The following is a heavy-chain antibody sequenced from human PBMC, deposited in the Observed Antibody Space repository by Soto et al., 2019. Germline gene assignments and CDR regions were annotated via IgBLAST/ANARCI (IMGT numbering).Heavy chain of an antibody. CDR1: GGSISSSNW. D-gene: IGHD3-10*02. J-gene: IGHJ6*02. CDR2: IYHSGST. V-gene: IGHV4-4*02. Sequence: QVQLQESGPGLVKPSGTLSLTCAVSGGSISSSNWWSWVRQPPGKGLEWIGEIYHSGSTNYNQSLKRRVTISVDKSKNQFSLKLSSVTAADTAVYYCASVRGGYYYAMDVWGQGTTVTVSS. CDR3: ASVRGGYYYAMDV.